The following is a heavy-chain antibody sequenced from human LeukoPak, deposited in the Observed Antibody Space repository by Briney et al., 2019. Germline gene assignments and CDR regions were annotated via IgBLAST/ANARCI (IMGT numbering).Heavy chain of an antibody. CDR2: IKQDASEE. Sequence: PGGSLRLSCAASGFTFSSYWMSWVRQAPGKGLEWVATIKQDASEENYVDSVKGRFTISRDNGKNAFYLQMNSLRAEDTAVYYCVRAATGTRFRFDYWGRGNLVTVSS. V-gene: IGHV3-7*01. J-gene: IGHJ4*02. D-gene: IGHD1-1*01. CDR3: VRAATGTRFRFDY. CDR1: GFTFSSYW.